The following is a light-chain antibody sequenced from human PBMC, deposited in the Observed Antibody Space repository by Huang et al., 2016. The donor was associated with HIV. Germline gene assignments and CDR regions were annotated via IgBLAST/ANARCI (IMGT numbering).Light chain of an antibody. J-gene: IGKJ4*01. Sequence: DIQMTQYPSSLSASVGDRVTITCRAGQSVSNYLNWYQHKPGMAPKLLIYAASSLQSGVPSRFSGSGSGTHFTLTISSLQPEDIATYYCQQTYDTPPLSFGGGTKVEL. V-gene: IGKV1-39*01. CDR2: AAS. CDR1: QSVSNY. CDR3: QQTYDTPPLS.